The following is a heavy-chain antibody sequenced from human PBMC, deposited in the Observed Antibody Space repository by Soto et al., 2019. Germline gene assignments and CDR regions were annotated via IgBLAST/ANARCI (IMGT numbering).Heavy chain of an antibody. Sequence: GGSLRLSCSASGFTFSSYAMHWVRQAPGKGLEYVSAISSNGGSTYYADSVKGRFTISRDNSKNTLYLQMSSLRAEDTAVYYCVKDKGVDFMATPYFDYWGQGTLVTVSS. CDR3: VKDKGVDFMATPYFDY. CDR2: ISSNGGST. J-gene: IGHJ4*02. D-gene: IGHD5-12*01. CDR1: GFTFSSYA. V-gene: IGHV3-64D*06.